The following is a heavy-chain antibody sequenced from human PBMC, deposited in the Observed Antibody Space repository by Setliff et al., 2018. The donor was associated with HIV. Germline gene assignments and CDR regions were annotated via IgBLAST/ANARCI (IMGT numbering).Heavy chain of an antibody. V-gene: IGHV4-38-2*02. CDR1: GFSISSNYY. Sequence: PETLSLTCNVSGFSISSNYYWGWVRQPPGRGLEWIGNIHHSGTAYYNPSFKTRVAISIDTSKNYVSLKLRSLTAADTAIYYCARDPRGLLSPVPRGYFDYWGQGALVTVSS. J-gene: IGHJ4*02. D-gene: IGHD3-22*01. CDR2: IHHSGTA. CDR3: ARDPRGLLSPVPRGYFDY.